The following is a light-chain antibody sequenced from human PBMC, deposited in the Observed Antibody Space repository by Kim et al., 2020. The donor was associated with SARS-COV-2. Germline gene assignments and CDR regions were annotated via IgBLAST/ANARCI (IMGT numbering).Light chain of an antibody. Sequence: ALDHTVKITCQGDSLRTYYASWYQQKPGQAPILLIYYKDSRPSGIPGRFSGSTSGDTAFLTISGAQAEDEADYYCQSRDTVGDHLVFGGGTQLTVL. J-gene: IGLJ2*01. CDR1: SLRTYY. CDR2: YKD. CDR3: QSRDTVGDHLV. V-gene: IGLV3-19*01.